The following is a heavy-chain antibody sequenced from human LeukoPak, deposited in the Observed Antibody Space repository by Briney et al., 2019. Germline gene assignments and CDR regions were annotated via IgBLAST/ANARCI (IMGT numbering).Heavy chain of an antibody. CDR1: GYTFTSYD. D-gene: IGHD3-10*01. Sequence: ASVKVSCKASGYTFTSYDINWVRQATGQGLEWMGWMNPNSGNTGYAQKFQGRVTMTRNTSISTAYMELSSLRSEDTAVYYCARKLTLYYYGSGSFDHWGQGTLVTVSS. V-gene: IGHV1-8*01. CDR3: ARKLTLYYYGSGSFDH. J-gene: IGHJ4*02. CDR2: MNPNSGNT.